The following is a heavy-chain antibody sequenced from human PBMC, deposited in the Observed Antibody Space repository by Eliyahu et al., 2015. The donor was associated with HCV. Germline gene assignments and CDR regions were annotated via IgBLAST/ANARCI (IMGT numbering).Heavy chain of an antibody. CDR3: ARVLRGVNVLGVDAFDI. D-gene: IGHD2-8*01. V-gene: IGHV4-34*01. CDR2: MNHGGRT. Sequence: QVQLQQWGAGLLKPSETLXLTCAVYGXSLXGYYWSWIRXXPGKGLXGIWEMNHGGRTHDHPSLKSRVTMEVDTSKNQFSLNLRSVTAADTAVYYCARVLRGVNVLGVDAFDIWGQGTMVTVSS. J-gene: IGHJ3*02. CDR1: GXSLXGYY.